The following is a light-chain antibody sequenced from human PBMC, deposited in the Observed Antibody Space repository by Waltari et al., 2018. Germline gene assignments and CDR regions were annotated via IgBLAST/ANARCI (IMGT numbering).Light chain of an antibody. Sequence: SYVLTQPPSVSVAPGKTARITCGGNNSGSKTVHWYQQKPGQAPVLVIYHDSDRPSGIPERCSGSSSGNTATLTISRVEAGDEADYYCQVWDSSSVVFGGGTKLTVL. V-gene: IGLV3-21*04. CDR2: HDS. J-gene: IGLJ2*01. CDR3: QVWDSSSVV. CDR1: NSGSKT.